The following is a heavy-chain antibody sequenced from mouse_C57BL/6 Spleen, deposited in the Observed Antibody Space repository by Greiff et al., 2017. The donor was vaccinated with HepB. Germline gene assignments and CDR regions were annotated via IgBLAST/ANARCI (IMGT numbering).Heavy chain of an antibody. CDR2: INPSNGGT. J-gene: IGHJ2*01. D-gene: IGHD1-1*01. V-gene: IGHV1-53*01. CDR3: ARSGYGSSYGYFDY. CDR1: GYTFTDHI. Sequence: QVQLQQSGAELASPGASVTLSCKASGYTFTDHIMNWVKKRPGQGLEWIGNINPSNGGTNYNEKFKSKATLTVDKSSSTAYMQLSSLTSEDSAVYYCARSGYGSSYGYFDYWGQGTTLTVSS.